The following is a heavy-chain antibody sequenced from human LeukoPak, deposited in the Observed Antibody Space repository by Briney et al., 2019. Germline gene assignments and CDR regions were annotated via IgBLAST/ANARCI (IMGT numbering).Heavy chain of an antibody. J-gene: IGHJ6*03. CDR1: GFTFSSYS. D-gene: IGHD4-17*01. CDR2: ISRCSCYI. CDR3: ARDPTTVTFYYYYMDV. V-gene: IGHV3-21*01. Sequence: GGSLRLSCAASGFTFSSYSMNWVRQAPGKGMEWVSSISRCSCYISYPPSVKARFTISRHNAKNSLYLQMHSLRAEDTAVYYCARDPTTVTFYYYYMDVWGKGTTVTVSS.